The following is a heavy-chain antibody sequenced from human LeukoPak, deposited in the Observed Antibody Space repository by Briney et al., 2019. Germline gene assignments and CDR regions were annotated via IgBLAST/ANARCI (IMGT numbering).Heavy chain of an antibody. CDR2: IYYSGST. J-gene: IGHJ4*02. CDR1: GGSISSYY. Sequence: PSETLSLTCTVSGGSISSYYWSWIRQPPGKGLEWIGYIYYSGSTNYNPSLKSRVTISVDSSKNQFSLKLSSVTAADTAVYYCARKSGSSGWYFDYWGQGTLVTVSS. V-gene: IGHV4-59*01. CDR3: ARKSGSSGWYFDY. D-gene: IGHD6-19*01.